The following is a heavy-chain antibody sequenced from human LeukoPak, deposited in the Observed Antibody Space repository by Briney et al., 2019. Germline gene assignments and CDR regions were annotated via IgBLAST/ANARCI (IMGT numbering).Heavy chain of an antibody. D-gene: IGHD2-15*01. J-gene: IGHJ4*02. CDR1: GFTFSSYA. Sequence: GGSLRLSCAASGFTFSSYAMHWVRQAPGKGLEWVAVISYDGSNKYYADSVKGRFTISRDNSKNTLYLQMNSLRAEDTAVYYCARDFMGCSGGSRRDYWGQGTLVTVSS. V-gene: IGHV3-30*04. CDR2: ISYDGSNK. CDR3: ARDFMGCSGGSRRDY.